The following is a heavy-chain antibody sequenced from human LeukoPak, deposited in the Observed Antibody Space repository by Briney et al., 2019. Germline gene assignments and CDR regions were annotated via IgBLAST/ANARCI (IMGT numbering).Heavy chain of an antibody. CDR1: GYSISSGYY. D-gene: IGHD1-1*01. Sequence: SETLSLTCTVSGYSISSGYYWGWIRQPPGKGLEWIGSIYHSGSTYYNPSLKSRVTISVDKSKNQFSLRLSSVTAADTAMYYCTRDLSPGGGGTGHFDFWGQGTLVTVSS. CDR2: IYHSGST. J-gene: IGHJ4*02. CDR3: TRDLSPGGGGTGHFDF. V-gene: IGHV4-38-2*02.